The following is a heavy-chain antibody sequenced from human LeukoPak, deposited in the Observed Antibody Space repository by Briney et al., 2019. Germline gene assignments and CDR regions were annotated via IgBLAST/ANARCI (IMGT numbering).Heavy chain of an antibody. CDR1: GDSIVGRYW. J-gene: IGHJ6*02. CDR3: ARENYYAVDV. V-gene: IGHV4-4*02. D-gene: IGHD3-16*01. CDR2: VFHSESP. Sequence: PSETLSLTCAVSGDSIVGRYWWTWVRQPPGKGLEWIGEVFHSESPRYNPSLKSRVTISVDKSKNQLSLRMTSVTAADTAVYYCARENYYAVDVWSQGTTVTVSS.